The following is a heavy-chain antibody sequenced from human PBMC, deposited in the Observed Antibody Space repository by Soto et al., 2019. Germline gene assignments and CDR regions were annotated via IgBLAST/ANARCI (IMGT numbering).Heavy chain of an antibody. Sequence: GGSLRLSCAASGFTFTSYAMTWVRQAPGKGLEWVSGIDGPGGSTFYAGSVRGRFSISRDNSQNTLYLQMTTLRADDTAVYYCAKVNTFFGVDTFSSSSYYGMDVWGLGTTVTVSS. CDR1: GFTFTSYA. D-gene: IGHD3-3*01. CDR3: AKVNTFFGVDTFSSSSYYGMDV. V-gene: IGHV3-23*01. J-gene: IGHJ6*02. CDR2: IDGPGGST.